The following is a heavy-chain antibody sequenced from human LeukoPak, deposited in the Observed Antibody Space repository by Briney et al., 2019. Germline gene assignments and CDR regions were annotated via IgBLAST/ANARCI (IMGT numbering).Heavy chain of an antibody. CDR1: GGTFSSHA. Sequence: SVKVSCKASGGTFSSHAISWVRQAPGQGLEWMGGIIPIFGTANYAQKFQGRVTITADESTGTAYMELSSLRSEDTAVYYCARARSSGWYILDYWGQGTLVTVSS. CDR2: IIPIFGTA. J-gene: IGHJ4*02. CDR3: ARARSSGWYILDY. V-gene: IGHV1-69*13. D-gene: IGHD6-19*01.